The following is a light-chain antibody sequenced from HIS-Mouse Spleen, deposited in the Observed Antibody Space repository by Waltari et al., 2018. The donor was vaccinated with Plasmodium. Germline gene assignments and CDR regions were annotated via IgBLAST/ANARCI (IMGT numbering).Light chain of an antibody. CDR1: QSVSSN. CDR3: QQYNNWSFT. J-gene: IGKJ3*01. CDR2: GAS. Sequence: DIVMTQSPATLSVSPGERATLSCRASQSVSSNLAWYQQKPGQAPRLLIYGASNRATGIPARFSGSGSGTEFTLTISSLQSEDFAVYYCQQYNNWSFTFGPGTKVDIK. V-gene: IGKV3-15*01.